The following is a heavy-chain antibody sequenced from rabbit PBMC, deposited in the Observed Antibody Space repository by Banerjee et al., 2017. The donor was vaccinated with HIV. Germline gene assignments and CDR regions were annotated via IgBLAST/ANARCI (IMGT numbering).Heavy chain of an antibody. J-gene: IGHJ4*01. V-gene: IGHV1S45*01. D-gene: IGHD8-1*01. CDR2: IYTGSSGST. CDR3: ARGARTTYYTYFNL. Sequence: QEQLEESGGGLVKPGGTLTLTCTASGIDFSSYYYMCWVRQAPGKGLEWIGCIYTGSSGSTYYASWAKGRFTISKTSSTTVTLQMTSLTAADTATYFCARGARTTYYTYFNLWGPGTLVTVS. CDR1: GIDFSSYYY.